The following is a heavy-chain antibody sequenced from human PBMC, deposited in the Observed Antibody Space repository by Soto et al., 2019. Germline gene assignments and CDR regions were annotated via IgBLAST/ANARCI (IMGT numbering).Heavy chain of an antibody. D-gene: IGHD6-13*01. CDR1: GGSISSYY. J-gene: IGHJ5*02. CDR2: IYYSGST. Sequence: PSETLSLTCTVSGGSISSYYWSWIRQPPGKGLEWIGYIYYSGSTNYNPSLKSRVTISVDTSKNQFSLKLSSVTAADTAVYYCARAMNPPEQQLVPGFLGWFDPWGQGTLVTVSS. CDR3: ARAMNPPEQQLVPGFLGWFDP. V-gene: IGHV4-59*01.